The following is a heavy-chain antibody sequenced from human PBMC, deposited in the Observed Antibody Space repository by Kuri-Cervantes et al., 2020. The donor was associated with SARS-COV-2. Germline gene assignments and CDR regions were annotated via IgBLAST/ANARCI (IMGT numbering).Heavy chain of an antibody. J-gene: IGHJ4*02. CDR1: GFTFSSYA. Sequence: GGSLRLSCAASGFTFSSYAMSWVRQAPGKGLEWVAFIRYDGSDKYYADSVKGRFTISRDSSKNTLYLQMNSLRAEDTAVYYCAKGSASWASYIDNWGQGTLVTVSS. CDR2: IRYDGSDK. V-gene: IGHV3-30*02. D-gene: IGHD2-2*01. CDR3: AKGSASWASYIDN.